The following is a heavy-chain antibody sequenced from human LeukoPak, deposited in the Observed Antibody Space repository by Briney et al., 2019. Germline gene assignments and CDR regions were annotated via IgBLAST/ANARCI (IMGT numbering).Heavy chain of an antibody. D-gene: IGHD4-23*01. V-gene: IGHV1-46*01. CDR2: INPSGGST. CDR3: AKGGRDYGDSSGTD. CDR1: GYTFISYY. Sequence: GASVKVSCKASGYTFISYYMHWVRQAPGQGLEWMEIINPSGGSTTYAQMFQGRVILTRDTSTRTVYMELYSLRSEDTAVYYCAKGGRDYGDSSGTDWGQGTLVTVSS. J-gene: IGHJ4*02.